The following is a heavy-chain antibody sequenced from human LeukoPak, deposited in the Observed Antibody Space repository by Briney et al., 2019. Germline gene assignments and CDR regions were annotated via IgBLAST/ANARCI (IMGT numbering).Heavy chain of an antibody. J-gene: IGHJ4*02. CDR1: GFTFSSYA. D-gene: IGHD6-19*01. Sequence: GGSLRLSCAASGFTFSSYAMGWVRQAPGKGLEWVSAISGSGGSTYYADSVKGRFTISRDNSKNTLYLQMNSQRAEDTAVYYCATGIAVAASFDYWGQGTLVTVSS. CDR3: ATGIAVAASFDY. V-gene: IGHV3-23*01. CDR2: ISGSGGST.